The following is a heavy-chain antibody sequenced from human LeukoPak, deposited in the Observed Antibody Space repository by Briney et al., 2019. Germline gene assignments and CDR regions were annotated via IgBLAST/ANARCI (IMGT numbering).Heavy chain of an antibody. CDR3: ARDSSNSSSWYGGLYYYYYYYMDV. CDR1: GGTFSSYA. CDR2: IILIFGTA. V-gene: IGHV1-69*13. J-gene: IGHJ6*03. D-gene: IGHD6-13*01. Sequence: GASVKVSCKASGGTFSSYAISWVRQAPGQGLEWMGGIILIFGTANYAQKFQGRVTITADESTSTAYMELSSLRSEDTAVYYCARDSSNSSSWYGGLYYYYYYYMDVWGKGTTVTVSS.